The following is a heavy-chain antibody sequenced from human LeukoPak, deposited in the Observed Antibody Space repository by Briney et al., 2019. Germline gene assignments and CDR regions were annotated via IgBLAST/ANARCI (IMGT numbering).Heavy chain of an antibody. CDR2: IKSKADGGTT. CDR3: TTGPPLYYGHYYYGMDV. V-gene: IGHV3-15*01. CDR1: GFTFSSYG. J-gene: IGHJ6*02. Sequence: GGSLRLSCAASGFTFSSYGMHWVRQAPGKGLEWVGRIKSKADGGTTDYAAPVKGRFTISRDDSKNTLYLQMNSLKTEDTAVYYCTTGPPLYYGHYYYGMDVWGQGTTVTVSS. D-gene: IGHD3-22*01.